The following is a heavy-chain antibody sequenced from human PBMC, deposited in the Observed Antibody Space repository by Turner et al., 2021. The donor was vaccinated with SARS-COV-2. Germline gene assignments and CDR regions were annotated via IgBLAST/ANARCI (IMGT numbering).Heavy chain of an antibody. J-gene: IGHJ6*02. CDR1: GGTFSNYA. V-gene: IGHV1-69*06. Sequence: QVQLVQSGAEVKKPGSSVKVSCQASGGTFSNYAISWVGQAPGQGIEWMGGCIPIFGTANYAQKFQGRVTITADKSTSTAYMELSSLRYEDTDVYYCERGATMVRGVIENLYYYYYGMDVWGQGTTVTVSS. D-gene: IGHD3-10*01. CDR3: ERGATMVRGVIENLYYYYYGMDV. CDR2: CIPIFGTA.